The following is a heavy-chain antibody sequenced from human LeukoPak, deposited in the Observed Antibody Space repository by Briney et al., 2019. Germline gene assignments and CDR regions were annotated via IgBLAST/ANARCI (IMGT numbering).Heavy chain of an antibody. V-gene: IGHV1-2*02. CDR2: INPNSGVT. CDR3: ARGTGEGYTYGRYYFDY. CDR1: RYTFTGYC. D-gene: IGHD5-18*01. J-gene: IGHJ4*02. Sequence: ASVKVSCKASRYTFTGYCMHWVRQAPGQGLEWMGWINPNSGVTDYAQNFQGRVTMTRDTSISTAYVELSRLRSDDTAVYYCARGTGEGYTYGRYYFDYWGQGTLVTVSS.